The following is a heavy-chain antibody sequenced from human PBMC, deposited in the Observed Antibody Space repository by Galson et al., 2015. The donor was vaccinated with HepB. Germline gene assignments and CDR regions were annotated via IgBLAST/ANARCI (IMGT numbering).Heavy chain of an antibody. Sequence: PALVKPTQTLTLTCTFSGFSLSTSGMRVSWIRQPPGKALEWLARIDWDDDKFYSTSLKTRLTISKDTSKNQVVLTMTNMDPVDTATYYCARTPPGLYSSGWSSPLNWYFDLWGRGTLVTVSS. D-gene: IGHD6-19*01. CDR2: IDWDDDK. CDR3: ARTPPGLYSSGWSSPLNWYFDL. J-gene: IGHJ2*01. CDR1: GFSLSTSGMR. V-gene: IGHV2-70*04.